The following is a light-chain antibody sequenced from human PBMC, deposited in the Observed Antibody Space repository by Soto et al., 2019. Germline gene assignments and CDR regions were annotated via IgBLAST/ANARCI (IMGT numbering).Light chain of an antibody. CDR3: GTWDSSLSAFV. CDR1: SFNIGNNY. V-gene: IGLV1-51*02. CDR2: ENN. Sequence: QSVLTQPPSVSAAPGQKVTISCSGSSFNIGNNYVSWYQQLPGTAPKLLIYENNKRPSGIPDRFSGSKSGTSATLGITGRQTGDEADYYCGTWDSSLSAFVFGTGTKLTVL. J-gene: IGLJ1*01.